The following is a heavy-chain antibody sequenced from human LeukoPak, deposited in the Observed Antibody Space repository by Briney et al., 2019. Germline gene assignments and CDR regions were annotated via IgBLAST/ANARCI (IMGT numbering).Heavy chain of an antibody. Sequence: GGSLRLSCAASGFTFSSYAMSWVRQAPGKGLEWVSTLTGSGATTYYADSVKGRFTISRDNSKNTLYLQMNSLRAEDTAVYYCAKDYFLIDYWGQGTLVIVSS. V-gene: IGHV3-23*01. CDR3: AKDYFLIDY. J-gene: IGHJ4*02. CDR2: LTGSGATT. D-gene: IGHD2/OR15-2a*01. CDR1: GFTFSSYA.